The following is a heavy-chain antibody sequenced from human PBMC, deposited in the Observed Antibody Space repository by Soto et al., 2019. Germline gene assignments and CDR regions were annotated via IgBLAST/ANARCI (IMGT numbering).Heavy chain of an antibody. CDR2: IHPSGQPI. D-gene: IGHD1-26*01. Sequence: EVQLVESGGGLVQPGGSLRLSCAVSGFTFSSSEMYWVRQAPGKGLEWISYIHPSGQPIFYADSVKGRFTISRDNANNSLFRQKNSRRAEDTAVYYCARRASRWGQGTMVTVSS. V-gene: IGHV3-48*03. J-gene: IGHJ3*01. CDR3: ARRASR. CDR1: GFTFSSSE.